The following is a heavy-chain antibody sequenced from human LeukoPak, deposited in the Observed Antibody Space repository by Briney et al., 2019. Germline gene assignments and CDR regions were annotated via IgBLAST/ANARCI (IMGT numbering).Heavy chain of an antibody. Sequence: KPSETLSLTCTVSGGSISSSSYYWGWIRQPPGKGLEWIGSIYYSGSTYYNPSLKSRVTISVDTSKNQFSLKLSSVTAADTAVHYCASPSGSYYAFDIWGQGTMVTVSS. D-gene: IGHD1-26*01. CDR2: IYYSGST. CDR1: GGSISSSSYY. V-gene: IGHV4-39*01. CDR3: ASPSGSYYAFDI. J-gene: IGHJ3*02.